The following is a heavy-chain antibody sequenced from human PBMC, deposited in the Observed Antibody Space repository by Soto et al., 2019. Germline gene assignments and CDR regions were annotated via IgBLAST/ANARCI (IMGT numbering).Heavy chain of an antibody. D-gene: IGHD4-17*01. J-gene: IGHJ4*02. Sequence: EVQLVESGGGLVQPGGSLRLSCAASGFTVSGYWMHWVRQAPGKGLVWVSRIKSDGSDTSYADSVKGRFTISRDNAKNTLYLQMSSLRAEDTAVYYCVRVAYGDLGGWGQGTLVTVSS. CDR2: IKSDGSDT. CDR1: GFTVSGYW. CDR3: VRVAYGDLGG. V-gene: IGHV3-74*01.